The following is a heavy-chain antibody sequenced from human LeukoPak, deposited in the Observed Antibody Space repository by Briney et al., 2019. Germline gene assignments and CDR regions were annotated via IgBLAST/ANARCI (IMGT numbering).Heavy chain of an antibody. J-gene: IGHJ4*02. CDR3: ASGYYYDSSGLIDY. CDR1: GGTFSSYA. V-gene: IGHV1-69*04. Sequence: GASVKVSCKASGGTFSSYAISWVRQAPGQGLEWMGRIIPILGIANYAQKFQGRVTITADKSTSTAYMGLSSLRSEDTAVYYCASGYYYDSSGLIDYWGQGTLVTVSS. CDR2: IIPILGIA. D-gene: IGHD3-22*01.